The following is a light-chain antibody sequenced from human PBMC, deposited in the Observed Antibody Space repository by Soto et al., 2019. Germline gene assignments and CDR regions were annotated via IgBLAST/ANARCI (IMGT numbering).Light chain of an antibody. CDR1: NIGSKS. Sequence: SSELTQPPSVSVAPGKTATITCGGNNIGSKSVHWYQQKPGQAPVLVIYYDSDRPSGIPERFSGSNSGNTATLTITRVEGGDEADYYCQVWDSSSDSAVFGGGTQLTVL. CDR3: QVWDSSSDSAV. J-gene: IGLJ7*01. CDR2: YDS. V-gene: IGLV3-21*04.